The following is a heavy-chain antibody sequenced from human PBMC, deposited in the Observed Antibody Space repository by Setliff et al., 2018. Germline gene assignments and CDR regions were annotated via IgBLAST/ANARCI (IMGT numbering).Heavy chain of an antibody. Sequence: PSETLSLTCTVSGGSVSDGTYYWGWIRQPAGKGLEWIGSIYYSGSTNYNPSLRSRVTISVDTSKNQFSLNLNSVIAADTAVYYCARLRGIAVPDAPQYYYPGYWGQGTLVTVSS. V-gene: IGHV4-39*01. CDR1: GGSVSDGTYY. J-gene: IGHJ4*02. CDR3: ARLRGIAVPDAPQYYYPGY. D-gene: IGHD6-19*01. CDR2: IYYSGST.